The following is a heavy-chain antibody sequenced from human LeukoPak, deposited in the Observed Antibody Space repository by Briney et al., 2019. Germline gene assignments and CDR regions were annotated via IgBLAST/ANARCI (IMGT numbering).Heavy chain of an antibody. V-gene: IGHV4-59*01. CDR3: ARDREGYYYDSSGYYLTFDY. J-gene: IGHJ4*02. CDR2: IYYSGST. Sequence: SETLSLTCTVSGGSISSYYWSWIRLPPGKGLEWIGYIYYSGSTNYNPSLKSRVTISVDTSKNQFSLKLSSVTAADTAVYYCARDREGYYYDSSGYYLTFDYWGQGTLVTVSS. D-gene: IGHD3-22*01. CDR1: GGSISSYY.